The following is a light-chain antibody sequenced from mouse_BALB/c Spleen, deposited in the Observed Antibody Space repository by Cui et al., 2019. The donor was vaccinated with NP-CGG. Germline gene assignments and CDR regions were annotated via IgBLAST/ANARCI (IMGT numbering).Light chain of an antibody. CDR3: ALWYSNHWV. V-gene: IGLV1*01. J-gene: IGLJ1*01. CDR1: TGAVTTSNY. Sequence: VVVQEYALTTSPGETVTLTCRSSTGAVTTSNYANWVQEKPDHLFTGLIGGTNNRTPGVPARFSGSLIGDKAALTITGAQTEDEAIYFCALWYSNHWVFGGGTKLTVL. CDR2: GTN.